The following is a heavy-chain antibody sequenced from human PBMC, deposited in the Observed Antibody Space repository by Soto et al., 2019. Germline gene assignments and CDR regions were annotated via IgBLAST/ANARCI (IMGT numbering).Heavy chain of an antibody. CDR3: ASSYSNYALIDYYYYGMDV. Sequence: KDPLASVKVSCKASGYTFTSYAMHWVRQAPGQRLECMGWINAGNGNTKYSQKFQGRVTITRDTSASTAYMELSSLRSEDTAVYYCASSYSNYALIDYYYYGMDVWGQGTTVTVSS. CDR2: INAGNGNT. J-gene: IGHJ6*02. CDR1: GYTFTSYA. D-gene: IGHD4-4*01. V-gene: IGHV1-3*01.